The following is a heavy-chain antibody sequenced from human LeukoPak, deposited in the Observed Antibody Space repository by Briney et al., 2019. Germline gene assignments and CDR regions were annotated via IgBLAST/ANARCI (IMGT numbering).Heavy chain of an antibody. Sequence: EPGGSLRLSCAASGFTFSSYAIHWVRQAPGKGLEWVAVISYDGSNKYYEDSVKGRFTISRDNSKNTLYLQMNSLRAEDTAVYYCARDSGGWELLIYYYMDVWGKGTTVTVSS. V-gene: IGHV3-30-3*01. CDR2: ISYDGSNK. D-gene: IGHD1-26*01. CDR3: ARDSGGWELLIYYYMDV. J-gene: IGHJ6*03. CDR1: GFTFSSYA.